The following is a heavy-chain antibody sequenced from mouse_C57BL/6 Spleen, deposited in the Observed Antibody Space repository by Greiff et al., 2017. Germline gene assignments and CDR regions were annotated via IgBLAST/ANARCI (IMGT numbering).Heavy chain of an antibody. J-gene: IGHJ4*01. Sequence: EVQLQESGGDLVKPGGSLKLSCAASGFTFSSYGMSWVRQTPDKRLEWVATISSGGSYTYYPDSVKGRFTISRDNAKNTLYLQMSSLKSEDTAMYYCARQGSSGYEDYAMDYWGQGTSVTVSS. CDR2: ISSGGSYT. V-gene: IGHV5-6*01. CDR3: ARQGSSGYEDYAMDY. CDR1: GFTFSSYG. D-gene: IGHD3-2*02.